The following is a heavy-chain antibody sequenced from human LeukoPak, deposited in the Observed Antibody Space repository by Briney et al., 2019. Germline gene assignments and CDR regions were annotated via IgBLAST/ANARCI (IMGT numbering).Heavy chain of an antibody. Sequence: GGSLRLSCAASGFTFSSYSMVWVRQAPGKGLEYVSGITSNGGTTYYGNSVKGRFTISRDNSKDTLYLQMGSLRTEDMAVYYCAGGLRWASDYWGQGTPVTVAS. CDR3: AGGLRWASDY. V-gene: IGHV3-64*01. CDR2: ITSNGGTT. D-gene: IGHD4-23*01. J-gene: IGHJ4*02. CDR1: GFTFSSYS.